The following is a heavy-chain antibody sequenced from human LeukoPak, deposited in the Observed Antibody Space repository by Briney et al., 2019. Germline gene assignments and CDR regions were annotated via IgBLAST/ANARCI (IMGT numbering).Heavy chain of an antibody. V-gene: IGHV3-30*18. D-gene: IGHD2-15*01. J-gene: IGHJ3*02. CDR3: AKVWDIVLVVGNDAFDI. CDR1: GFTFSSYG. CDR2: ISYDGSNK. Sequence: GGSLRLSCAASGFTFSSYGMHWVRQAPGKGLEWVAVISYDGSNKYYADSVKGRFTISRDNSKNTLYLQMNSLRAEDTAVYYCAKVWDIVLVVGNDAFDIWGQGTMVTVSS.